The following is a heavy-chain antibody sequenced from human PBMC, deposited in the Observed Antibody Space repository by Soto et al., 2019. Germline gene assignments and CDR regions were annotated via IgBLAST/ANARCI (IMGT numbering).Heavy chain of an antibody. D-gene: IGHD3-16*01. CDR1: GFHFPAYW. CDR3: ARQWGRATYAFTDFDL. Sequence: LKISCQASGFHFPAYWIGWVRQKPGKGLEYMGLIYPGDSDIRYSPSFQGQVTISADKSTSTAFLQWSSLKASDTAIYYCARQWGRATYAFTDFDLWGQGTLVTVSS. V-gene: IGHV5-51*01. CDR2: IYPGDSDI. J-gene: IGHJ4*02.